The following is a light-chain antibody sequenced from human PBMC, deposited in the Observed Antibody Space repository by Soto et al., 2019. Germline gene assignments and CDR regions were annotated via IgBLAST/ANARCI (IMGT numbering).Light chain of an antibody. CDR2: EGS. V-gene: IGLV2-23*01. Sequence: QSALTQPASVSGSPGQSITISCTGTSSDVGSYNLVSWYQQHPGKAPKLMIYEGSKRPSGVSNRFSGSKSGNTASLTISGLQAEDEADEGGCSYAGLGSYVFGTGTKLTVL. CDR1: SSDVGSYNL. CDR3: CSYAGLGSYV. J-gene: IGLJ1*01.